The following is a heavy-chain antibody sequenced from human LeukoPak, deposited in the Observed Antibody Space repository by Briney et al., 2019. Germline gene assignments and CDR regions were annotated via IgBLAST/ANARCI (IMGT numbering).Heavy chain of an antibody. V-gene: IGHV3-21*01. J-gene: IGHJ4*02. CDR2: ISSSSSYI. CDR1: GFTFSSYS. D-gene: IGHD3-22*01. CDR3: ATRDANYYDSSGYIH. Sequence: PGGSLRLSCAASGFTFSSYSMNWVRQAPGKGLEWVSSISSSSSYIYYADSVKGRFTISRDNAKNSLYLQMNSLRAEDTAVYYCATRDANYYDSSGYIHWGQGTLVTVSS.